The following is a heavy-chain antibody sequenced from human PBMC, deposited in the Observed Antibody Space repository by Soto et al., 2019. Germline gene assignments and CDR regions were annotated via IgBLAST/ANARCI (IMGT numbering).Heavy chain of an antibody. V-gene: IGHV4-59*01. CDR3: ARASSLSIAARQGYYYGMDV. CDR1: GGSISSYY. J-gene: IGHJ6*02. Sequence: PSETLSLTCTVSGGSISSYYWSWIRQPPGKGLEWIGYIYYSGSTNYNPSLKSRVTISVDTSKNQFSLKLSSVTAADTAVYYCARASSLSIAARQGYYYGMDVWGQGTTVTVS. D-gene: IGHD6-6*01. CDR2: IYYSGST.